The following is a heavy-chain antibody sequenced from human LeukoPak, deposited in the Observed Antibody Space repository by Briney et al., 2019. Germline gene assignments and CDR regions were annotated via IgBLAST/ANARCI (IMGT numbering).Heavy chain of an antibody. D-gene: IGHD6-13*01. V-gene: IGHV4-59*11. CDR2: IYYSGST. Sequence: SETLSLTCTVSGGSISSHYWSWIRQPPGKGLEWIGYIYYSGSTSYNPSLKSRVTISVDTSKNQFSLKLSSVTAADTAVYYCARSLRYSSSRHSWFDPWGQGTLVTVSS. J-gene: IGHJ5*02. CDR1: GGSISSHY. CDR3: ARSLRYSSSRHSWFDP.